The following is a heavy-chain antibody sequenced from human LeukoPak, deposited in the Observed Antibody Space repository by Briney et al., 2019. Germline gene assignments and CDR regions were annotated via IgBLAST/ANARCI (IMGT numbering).Heavy chain of an antibody. D-gene: IGHD2-15*01. J-gene: IGHJ4*02. Sequence: SETLSLTCAVYGGSFSGYYWSWIRQPPGKGLEWIGEINHSGSTNYNPSLKSRVTISVDTSKNQFSLKLSSVTAADTAVYYCARGSKLGYCSGGSCYSPDYWGQGTLVTVSS. CDR1: GGSFSGYY. CDR3: ARGSKLGYCSGGSCYSPDY. V-gene: IGHV4-34*01. CDR2: INHSGST.